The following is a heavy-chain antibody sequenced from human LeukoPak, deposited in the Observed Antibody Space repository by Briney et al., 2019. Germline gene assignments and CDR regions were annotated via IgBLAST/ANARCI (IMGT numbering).Heavy chain of an antibody. CDR1: GFIFNTYA. D-gene: IGHD2/OR15-2a*01. CDR2: ISGGGIST. CDR3: ARPGGHSATWLIDY. V-gene: IGHV3-23*01. J-gene: IGHJ4*02. Sequence: GEPLRLSCAASGFIFNTYAMAWVRQAPGKGLEWVSGISGGGISTYHADSVKGRFTIFRDNSKDTLYLQMDSLRAEDTAVYYCARPGGHSATWLIDYWGQGTLVTVSS.